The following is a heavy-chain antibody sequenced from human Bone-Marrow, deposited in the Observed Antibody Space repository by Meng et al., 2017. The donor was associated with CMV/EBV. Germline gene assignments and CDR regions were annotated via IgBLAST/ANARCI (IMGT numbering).Heavy chain of an antibody. Sequence: SETLSLTCAVYGGSFSGYYWSWIRQPPGKGLEWIGEINHSGSTNYNPSLKSRVTISVDTSKNQFSLKLSSVTAADTAVYYCARGKGVFGVVMNRSYYYYGMDVWGQGTTVTAP. D-gene: IGHD3-3*01. CDR1: GGSFSGYY. CDR3: ARGKGVFGVVMNRSYYYYGMDV. CDR2: INHSGST. V-gene: IGHV4-34*01. J-gene: IGHJ6*02.